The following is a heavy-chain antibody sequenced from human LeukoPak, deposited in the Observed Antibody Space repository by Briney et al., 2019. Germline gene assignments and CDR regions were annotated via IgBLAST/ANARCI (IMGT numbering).Heavy chain of an antibody. V-gene: IGHV3-23*01. CDR3: ANIATVTPGH. CDR1: GFTFSRNA. J-gene: IGHJ4*02. CDR2: ITGSGTTT. Sequence: GGSLRLSCAASGFTFSRNAMTWVRQAPGKGLERVSSITGSGTTTYYADSVKGRFTISRDNSNNTLSLQMNSLRAEDTAVYYCANIATVTPGHWGQGTLVIVSS. D-gene: IGHD4-17*01.